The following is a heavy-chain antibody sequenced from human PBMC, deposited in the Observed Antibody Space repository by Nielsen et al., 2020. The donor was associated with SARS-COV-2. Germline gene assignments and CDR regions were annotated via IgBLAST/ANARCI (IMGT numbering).Heavy chain of an antibody. CDR2: ISWNSGSI. J-gene: IGHJ4*02. D-gene: IGHD6-19*01. Sequence: SLKISCAASGLMFDDYAMHWVRQAPGKGLEWVSGISWNSGSIGYADSVKGRFTISRDNAKNSLYLQMNSLRAEDTALYYCAKDLLAVAGPLDYWGQGTLVTVSS. V-gene: IGHV3-9*01. CDR3: AKDLLAVAGPLDY. CDR1: GLMFDDYA.